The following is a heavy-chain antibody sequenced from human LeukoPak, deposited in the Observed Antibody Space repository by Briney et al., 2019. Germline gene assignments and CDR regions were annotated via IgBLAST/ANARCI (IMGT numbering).Heavy chain of an antibody. CDR1: GFTFSSYW. V-gene: IGHV3-74*01. CDR2: INSDGSST. J-gene: IGHJ4*02. CDR3: AREEYSSSPFDY. D-gene: IGHD6-6*01. Sequence: PGGSLRLSCPASGFTFSSYWMHWVRQAPGKGLVWVSRINSDGSSTSYADSVKGRFTISRDNAKNTLYLQMNSLRAEDTAVYYCAREEYSSSPFDYWGQGTLVTVSS.